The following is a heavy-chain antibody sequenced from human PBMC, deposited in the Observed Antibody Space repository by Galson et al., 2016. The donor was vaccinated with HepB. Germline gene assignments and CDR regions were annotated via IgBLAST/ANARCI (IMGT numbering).Heavy chain of an antibody. CDR1: GFAFRSYT. V-gene: IGHV3-23*01. J-gene: IGHJ6*03. CDR3: AKGLPEAAGYNYDYMAV. Sequence: SLRLSCAASGFAFRSYTMNWVRQAPGKGPEWVSSLDGSGGSTYYADSVQGRVTISRDNSKDTLYLQMNRLRAEDTAIYYCAKGLPEAAGYNYDYMAVWGKGTTVTVSS. CDR2: LDGSGGST. D-gene: IGHD6-13*01.